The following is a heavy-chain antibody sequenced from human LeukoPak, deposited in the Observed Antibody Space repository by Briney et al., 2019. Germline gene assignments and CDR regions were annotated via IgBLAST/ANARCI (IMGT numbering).Heavy chain of an antibody. J-gene: IGHJ4*02. CDR2: INPNSGGT. Sequence: ASVKVSCKASGYTFTSYDINWVRQAPGQGLECMGWINPNSGGTNYAQKFQGRVTMTRDTSISTAYMELSRLRSDDTAVYFCARDRGRNPDYWGQGTLVTVSS. CDR1: GYTFTSYD. D-gene: IGHD1-14*01. CDR3: ARDRGRNPDY. V-gene: IGHV1-2*02.